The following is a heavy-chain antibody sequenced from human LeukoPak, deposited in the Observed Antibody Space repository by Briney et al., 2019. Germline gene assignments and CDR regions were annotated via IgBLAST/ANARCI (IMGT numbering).Heavy chain of an antibody. CDR1: GFTFSSYE. Sequence: GGSLRLSCAASGFTFSSYEMNWVRQAPGKGLEWVSYISSNGSTIYYADSVKGRFTISRDNAKNSLYLQMNSLRAEDTAVYYCASAYYYGSGTVGAYWGQGTLVTVSS. CDR3: ASAYYYGSGTVGAY. D-gene: IGHD3-10*01. V-gene: IGHV3-48*03. J-gene: IGHJ4*02. CDR2: ISSNGSTI.